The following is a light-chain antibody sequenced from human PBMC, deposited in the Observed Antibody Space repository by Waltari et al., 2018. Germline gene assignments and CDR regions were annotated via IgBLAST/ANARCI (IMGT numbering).Light chain of an antibody. Sequence: EIVMTQSPATLSVSPGERVTLSCRASHSVSTKLARYQQRPGQAPRLLIYSASIRATDIPARFSGSGSGTEFTLTISSLQSEDFAVYYCQQYDNWHDYTFGQGTKLEIK. CDR3: QQYDNWHDYT. V-gene: IGKV3-15*01. CDR2: SAS. CDR1: HSVSTK. J-gene: IGKJ2*01.